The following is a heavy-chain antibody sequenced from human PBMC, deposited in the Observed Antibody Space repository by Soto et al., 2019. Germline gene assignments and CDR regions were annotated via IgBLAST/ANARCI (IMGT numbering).Heavy chain of an antibody. Sequence: QVQLVQSGAEEKKPGASVKVSCKASGYTFTSHAMHWVRQAPGQRLEWMGWINAGNGNTKYSQKFQGRVTITTDTSASTDYMELSSLKSEDTAVYYCSRDGIAAAGTSWFDSWGQGTLVTVSS. CDR3: SRDGIAAAGTSWFDS. CDR1: GYTFTSHA. D-gene: IGHD6-13*01. J-gene: IGHJ5*01. V-gene: IGHV1-3*05. CDR2: INAGNGNT.